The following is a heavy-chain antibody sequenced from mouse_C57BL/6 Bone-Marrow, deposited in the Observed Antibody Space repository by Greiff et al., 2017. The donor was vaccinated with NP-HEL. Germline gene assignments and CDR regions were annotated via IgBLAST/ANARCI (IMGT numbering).Heavy chain of an antibody. CDR2: IWSDGST. CDR3: ARQGGYDVYYYAMDY. D-gene: IGHD2-2*01. J-gene: IGHJ4*01. CDR1: GFSLTSYG. V-gene: IGHV2-6-1*01. Sequence: QVQLKESGPGLVAPSQSLSITCTVSGFSLTSYGVHWVRQPPGKGLEWLVVIWSDGSTTYNSALKSRLSISKDNSKSQVFLKMNSLQTDDTAMYYCARQGGYDVYYYAMDYWGQGTSVTVSS.